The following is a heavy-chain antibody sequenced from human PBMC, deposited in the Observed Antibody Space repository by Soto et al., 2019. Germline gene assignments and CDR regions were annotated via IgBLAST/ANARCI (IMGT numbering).Heavy chain of an antibody. CDR1: GGSISSYY. CDR3: ASPPTYYDILTGYSTGYYYYGMDV. D-gene: IGHD3-9*01. J-gene: IGHJ6*02. Sequence: SDTLSLTCTVSGGSISSYYWSWIRQPPGNGLEWIGYIYYSGSTNYNPSLKSRVTISVDKSKNQSSLKLSSVTAADTAVYYCASPPTYYDILTGYSTGYYYYGMDVWGQGTTGTVSS. V-gene: IGHV4-59*07. CDR2: IYYSGST.